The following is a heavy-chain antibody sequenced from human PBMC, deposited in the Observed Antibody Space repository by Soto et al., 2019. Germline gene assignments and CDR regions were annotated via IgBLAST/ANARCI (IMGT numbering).Heavy chain of an antibody. D-gene: IGHD3-3*01. CDR1: GGSISSYY. J-gene: IGHJ6*03. CDR3: ARGRVSYYDFWSGYYPYYYYYYMDV. V-gene: IGHV4-59*01. CDR2: IYYSGST. Sequence: SETLSLTCTVSGGSISSYYWSWIRQPPGKGLEWIGYIYYSGSTNYNPSIKSRVTISVDTSKNQFSLKLSSVTAADTAVFYCARGRVSYYDFWSGYYPYYYYYYMDVWGKGTTVTVSS.